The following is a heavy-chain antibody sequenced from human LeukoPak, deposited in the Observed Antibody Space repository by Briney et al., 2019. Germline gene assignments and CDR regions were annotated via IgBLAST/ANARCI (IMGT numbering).Heavy chain of an antibody. CDR2: IYYSGST. Sequence: SETLSPTCTVSGGSISSSSYYWGWIRQPPGKGLEWIGSIYYSGSTYYNPSLKSRVTISVDTSKNQFSLKLSSVTAADTAVYYCATFSAARHNQDYWGQGTLVTVSS. CDR1: GGSISSSSYY. J-gene: IGHJ4*02. V-gene: IGHV4-39*01. D-gene: IGHD6-13*01. CDR3: ATFSAARHNQDY.